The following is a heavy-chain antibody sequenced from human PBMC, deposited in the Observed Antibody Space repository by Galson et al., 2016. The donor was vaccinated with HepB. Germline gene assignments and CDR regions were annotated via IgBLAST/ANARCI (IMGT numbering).Heavy chain of an antibody. Sequence: SVKVSCKASGGIFNSYGITWVRQAPGQGLEWMGGIIAIFGTANYALKFQGRVTITADESTSTVYMELSSLRSEDTAVYYCARASGYHYVSWFDPWGQGTLVTVSS. CDR3: ARASGYHYVSWFDP. D-gene: IGHD3-16*01. J-gene: IGHJ5*02. CDR2: IIAIFGTA. V-gene: IGHV1-69*13. CDR1: GGIFNSYG.